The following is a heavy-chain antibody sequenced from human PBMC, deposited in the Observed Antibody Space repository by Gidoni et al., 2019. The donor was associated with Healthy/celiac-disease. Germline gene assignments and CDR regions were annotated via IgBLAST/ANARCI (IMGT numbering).Heavy chain of an antibody. D-gene: IGHD6-6*01. CDR3: AREQLVREADYYYYMDV. CDR2: IIPIFGTA. J-gene: IGHJ6*03. Sequence: QVQLVQSGAEVKKPGSSVKVSCKASGGTFSSYAISWVRQAPGQGLEWMGGIIPIFGTANYAQKFQGRVTITADESTSTAYMELSSLRSEDTAVYYCAREQLVREADYYYYMDVWGKGTTVTVSS. V-gene: IGHV1-69*01. CDR1: GGTFSSYA.